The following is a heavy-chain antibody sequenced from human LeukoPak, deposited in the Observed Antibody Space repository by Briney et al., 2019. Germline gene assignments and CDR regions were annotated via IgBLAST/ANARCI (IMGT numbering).Heavy chain of an antibody. D-gene: IGHD3-22*01. CDR1: GFTFSSYS. CDR2: ISSSSSYI. Sequence: GGSLRLSCAASGFTFSSYSMNWVRQAPGKGLEWVSSISSSSSYIYYADSVKGRFTISRDNAKNSLYLQMNSLRAEDTAVYYCARETYDDSSGYYYINPWGQGTLVTVSS. J-gene: IGHJ5*02. CDR3: ARETYDDSSGYYYINP. V-gene: IGHV3-21*01.